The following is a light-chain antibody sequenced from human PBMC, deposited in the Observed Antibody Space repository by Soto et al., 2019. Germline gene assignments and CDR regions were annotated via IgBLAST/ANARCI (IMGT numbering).Light chain of an antibody. CDR1: QSVSSN. V-gene: IGKV3-15*01. J-gene: IGKJ4*01. CDR2: GAS. CDR3: LEHSLYPLLT. Sequence: EIVMTQSPATLSVSPGERATLSCRASQSVSSNLAWYQQKPGQAPRLLIYGASTRATGIPARFSGSGSGTEFTLTISSLQSEDFATYYCLEHSLYPLLTFGGGTKVEIK.